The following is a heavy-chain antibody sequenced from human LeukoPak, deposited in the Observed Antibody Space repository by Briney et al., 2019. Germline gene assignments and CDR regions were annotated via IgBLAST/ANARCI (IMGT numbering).Heavy chain of an antibody. CDR2: ISGSGGST. CDR3: AKARIVVVSYYFDY. Sequence: GGSLRLSCAASGFTFSSYAMSWVRQAPGKELEWVSAISGSGGSTYYADSVKGRFTISRDNSKNALYLQMNSLRAEDTTVYYCAKARIVVVSYYFDYWGQGTLVTVSS. V-gene: IGHV3-23*01. D-gene: IGHD3-22*01. CDR1: GFTFSSYA. J-gene: IGHJ4*02.